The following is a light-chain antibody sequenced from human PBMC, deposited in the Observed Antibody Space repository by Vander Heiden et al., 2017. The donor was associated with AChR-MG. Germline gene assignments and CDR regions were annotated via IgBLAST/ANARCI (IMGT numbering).Light chain of an antibody. CDR1: SLRFYY. CDR3: HSRDNSGDRV. V-gene: IGLV3-19*01. CDR2: GKN. Sequence: SSELTQDPAVSVALGQTVRLTCQGDSLRFYYATWYQQKPRQAPILVVSGKNSRPSGIPDRFAASGSGNTASLTITGAQAGDEADYYCHSRDNSGDRVFGGGTRLTVL. J-gene: IGLJ3*02.